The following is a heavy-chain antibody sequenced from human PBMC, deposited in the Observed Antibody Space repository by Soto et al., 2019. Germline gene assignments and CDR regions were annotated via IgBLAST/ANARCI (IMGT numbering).Heavy chain of an antibody. D-gene: IGHD2-15*01. V-gene: IGHV3-33*01. CDR3: ARSVVVAAKFDY. CDR1: GFTFSSYG. CDR2: IWYDGSNK. J-gene: IGHJ4*02. Sequence: QVQLVESGGGVVQPGRSLRLSCAASGFTFSSYGMHWVRQAPGKGLEWVAVIWYDGSNKYYADSVKGRFTISRDNSKNRLYLQMNSLRAEDTAVYFCARSVVVAAKFDYWGQGTLVTVSS.